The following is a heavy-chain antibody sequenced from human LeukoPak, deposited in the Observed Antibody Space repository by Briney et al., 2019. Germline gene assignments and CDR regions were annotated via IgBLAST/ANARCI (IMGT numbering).Heavy chain of an antibody. Sequence: SETLSLTCAVYGGSFSAYYWSVLRQPPGKGVEWIGEINHSGSINYNPSLKSRVTTSVDTSKNQFSLKLSSVTAADTAVYYCAMVVWGSYFDYWGQGTLVTVSS. CDR3: AMVVWGSYFDY. CDR2: INHSGSI. V-gene: IGHV4-34*01. D-gene: IGHD3-16*01. CDR1: GGSFSAYY. J-gene: IGHJ4*02.